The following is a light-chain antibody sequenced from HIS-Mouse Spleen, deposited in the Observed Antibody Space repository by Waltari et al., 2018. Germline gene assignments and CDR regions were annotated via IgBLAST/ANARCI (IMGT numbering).Light chain of an antibody. CDR1: KSVSSSH. CDR2: GAS. CDR3: QQYGSSPPIT. J-gene: IGKJ5*01. V-gene: IGKV3-20*01. Sequence: EIVLTQSPATLSLSPGERATLSCRASKSVSSSHLAWYQQKPGQAPRLLIYGASSRATGIPDRFSGSGSGTDFTLTISRLEPEDFAVYYCQQYGSSPPITFGQGTRLEIK.